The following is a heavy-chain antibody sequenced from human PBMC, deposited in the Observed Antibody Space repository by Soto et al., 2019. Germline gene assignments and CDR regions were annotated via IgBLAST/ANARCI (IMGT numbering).Heavy chain of an antibody. CDR2: INHSGST. V-gene: IGHV4-34*01. CDR1: GGSFRGYY. J-gene: IGHJ5*02. Sequence: QVQLQQWGAGLLKPSETLSLTCAVYGGSFRGYYWSWIRQPPGKGLEWIGEINHSGSTNYNPSLKSRVTISVDTSKNQFSLKLSSVTAADTAVYYCARGPPPPGRITMVRGVNWFDPWGQGTLVTVSS. CDR3: ARGPPPPGRITMVRGVNWFDP. D-gene: IGHD3-10*01.